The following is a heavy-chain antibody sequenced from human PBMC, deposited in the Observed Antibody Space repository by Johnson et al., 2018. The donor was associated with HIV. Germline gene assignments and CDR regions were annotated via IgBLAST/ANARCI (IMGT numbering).Heavy chain of an antibody. CDR2: ISYDGSNK. CDR1: GFTFSSSA. Sequence: VQLVESGGGVVQPGRSLRLSCAASGFTFSSSAMHWVRQAPGKGLEWVAVISYDGSNKYYADSVKGRFTISRDTSKNTLFLEMNSLKAEDTAVYYCARESLEFWSRGAFDIWGQGTMVTVSS. CDR3: ARESLEFWSRGAFDI. J-gene: IGHJ3*02. D-gene: IGHD3-10*01. V-gene: IGHV3-30*14.